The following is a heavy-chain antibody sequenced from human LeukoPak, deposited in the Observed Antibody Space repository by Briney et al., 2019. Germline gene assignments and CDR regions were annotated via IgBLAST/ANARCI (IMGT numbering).Heavy chain of an antibody. CDR1: GFTFSSYS. CDR3: ARVGTYYYDSSGYSVDY. J-gene: IGHJ4*02. D-gene: IGHD3-22*01. Sequence: GGSLRLSCAASGFTFSSYSMNWVRQAPGKGLEWVSSIISSSSYIYYADSVKGRFTISRDNAKNSMYLQMNSLRAEDTAVYYCARVGTYYYDSSGYSVDYWGQGTLVTVSS. CDR2: IISSSSYI. V-gene: IGHV3-21*01.